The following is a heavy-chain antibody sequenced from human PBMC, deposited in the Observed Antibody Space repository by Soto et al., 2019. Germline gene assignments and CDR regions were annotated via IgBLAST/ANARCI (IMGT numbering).Heavy chain of an antibody. J-gene: IGHJ4*02. CDR3: ATGSSGWYVDFDY. CDR1: GVSISSYY. V-gene: IGHV4-59*01. CDR2: IYYSGST. Sequence: SETLSLTCTVSGVSISSYYWSWIRQPPGKGLEWIGYIYYSGSTNYNPSLKSRVTMSIDTSKNQFSLKLSSVTAADTAVYYCATGSSGWYVDFDYWGQGALVTVSS. D-gene: IGHD6-19*01.